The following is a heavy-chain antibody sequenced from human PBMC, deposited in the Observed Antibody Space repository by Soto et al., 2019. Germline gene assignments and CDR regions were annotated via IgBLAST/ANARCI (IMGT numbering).Heavy chain of an antibody. Sequence: QVQLVQSGAEVKKPGSSVKVSCKASRGTFSSYAISWVRQAPGQGLEWMGGIIPIFGTANYAQKFQGRVTITADESTSTAYMELSSLRSEDTAVYYCARSTMIVVVTTAYYYGMDVWGQGTTVTVSS. J-gene: IGHJ6*02. CDR1: RGTFSSYA. V-gene: IGHV1-69*12. CDR2: IIPIFGTA. D-gene: IGHD3-22*01. CDR3: ARSTMIVVVTTAYYYGMDV.